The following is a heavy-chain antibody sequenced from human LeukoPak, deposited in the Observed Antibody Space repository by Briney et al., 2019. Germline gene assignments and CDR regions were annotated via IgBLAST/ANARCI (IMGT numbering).Heavy chain of an antibody. CDR3: ARGPRNDP. J-gene: IGHJ5*02. CDR1: GYPFTTYE. Sequence: ASVKLSCKTSGYPFTTYEINWVRQAAGQGLEWMGWVHPNTGNTAYAHGFQGRVTMTRDTSISTAYMELSSLTSNDTAVYFCARGPRNDPWGQGTLVTVSS. CDR2: VHPNTGNT. D-gene: IGHD1-14*01. V-gene: IGHV1-8*01.